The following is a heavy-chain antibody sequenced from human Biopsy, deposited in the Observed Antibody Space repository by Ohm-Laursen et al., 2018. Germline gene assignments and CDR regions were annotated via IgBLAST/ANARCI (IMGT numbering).Heavy chain of an antibody. V-gene: IGHV1-8*01. D-gene: IGHD6-13*01. CDR3: AKGHSNWFRYLQY. CDR1: GYTFTSYD. J-gene: IGHJ1*01. Sequence: ASVKVSRKASGYTFTSYDITWVRQASGQGPEWIGWLNPVSGNSNFGQKFRGRVTVTSDTSISTAYMELSGLTSDDSAIYYCAKGHSNWFRYLQYWGQGTLVTVSS. CDR2: LNPVSGNS.